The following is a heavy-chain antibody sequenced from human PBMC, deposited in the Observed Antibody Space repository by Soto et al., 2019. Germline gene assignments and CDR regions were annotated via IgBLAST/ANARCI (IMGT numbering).Heavy chain of an antibody. CDR1: GFTFTSSA. D-gene: IGHD5-18*01. Sequence: SVKVSCKASGFTFTSSAVQWVRQARGQRLEWIGWIVVGSGNTNYAQKFQERVTITRDMSTSTAYMELSSLRSEDTAVYYCAAPIDTAMAFDYWGQGTLVTVSS. CDR2: IVVGSGNT. J-gene: IGHJ4*02. CDR3: AAPIDTAMAFDY. V-gene: IGHV1-58*01.